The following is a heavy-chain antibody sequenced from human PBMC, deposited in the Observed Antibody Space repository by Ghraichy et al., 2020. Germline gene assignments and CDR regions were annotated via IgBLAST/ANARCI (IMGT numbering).Heavy chain of an antibody. V-gene: IGHV3-7*01. Sequence: ESLNISCAASGFTFSSYWMNWVRQAPGKGLEWVANIKQDGSEKYYVDSVKGRFTISRDNAKNSLYLQMDSLRAEDTAVYYCVRLSDDSWGRGTLVTVSS. CDR3: VRLSDDS. D-gene: IGHD3-16*01. J-gene: IGHJ5*02. CDR2: IKQDGSEK. CDR1: GFTFSSYW.